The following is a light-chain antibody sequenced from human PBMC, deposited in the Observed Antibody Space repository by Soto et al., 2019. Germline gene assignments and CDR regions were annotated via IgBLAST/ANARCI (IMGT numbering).Light chain of an antibody. CDR1: QSISTS. J-gene: IGKJ1*01. CDR3: QQYGSYSRT. CDR2: LAS. V-gene: IGKV1-5*03. Sequence: DIQMTQSPSTLSAFVGDRVTITCRASQSISTSLAWYQQKPGKAPKLLIYLASTLQSGVPTRFSGSGSAKEFTLSLNSLQPDDFATYYCQQYGSYSRTFGQGTKV.